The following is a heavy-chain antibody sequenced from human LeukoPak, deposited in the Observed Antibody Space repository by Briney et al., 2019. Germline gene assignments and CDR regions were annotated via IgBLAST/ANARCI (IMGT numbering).Heavy chain of an antibody. CDR1: GYTFTSYG. J-gene: IGHJ6*03. V-gene: IGHV1-69*05. CDR3: ARGSVLRFLEWLDYYYYMDV. CDR2: IIPIFGTA. Sequence: ASVKVSCKASGYTFTSYGISWVRQAPGQGLEWMGRIIPIFGTANYAQKFQGRVTITTDESTSTAYMELSSLRSEDTAVYYCARGSVLRFLEWLDYYYYMDVWGKGTTVTVSS. D-gene: IGHD3-3*01.